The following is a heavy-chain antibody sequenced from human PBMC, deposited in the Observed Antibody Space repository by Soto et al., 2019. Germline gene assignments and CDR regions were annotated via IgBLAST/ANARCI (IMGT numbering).Heavy chain of an antibody. CDR2: FDPEDGET. D-gene: IGHD6-19*01. CDR1: GYTLTELS. J-gene: IGHJ4*02. V-gene: IGHV1-24*01. CDR3: ATGDSSGWWFAIDY. Sequence: ASVKVSCKVSGYTLTELSMHWVRQAPGKGLEWMGGFDPEDGETIYAQKFQGRVTMTEDTSTDTAYMELSSLRSEDTAVYYCATGDSSGWWFAIDYWGQGTLVTVSS.